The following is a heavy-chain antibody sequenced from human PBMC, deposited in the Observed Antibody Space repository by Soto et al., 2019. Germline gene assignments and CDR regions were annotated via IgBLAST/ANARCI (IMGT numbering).Heavy chain of an antibody. D-gene: IGHD4-17*01. CDR2: ISPLKGRT. J-gene: IGHJ1*01. V-gene: IGHV1-18*04. CDR3: AMDYGDRPEYFKH. CDR1: AYTFTSYG. Sequence: QVQLVQSGPDLKRPGASMKDSCKASAYTFTSYGISWVRQAPGQGLEWMAWISPLKGRTQYSQKAQGRVTLSTDTSSNTAYMEMTTLRVDDTAVYYCAMDYGDRPEYFKHWGQGTLVTV.